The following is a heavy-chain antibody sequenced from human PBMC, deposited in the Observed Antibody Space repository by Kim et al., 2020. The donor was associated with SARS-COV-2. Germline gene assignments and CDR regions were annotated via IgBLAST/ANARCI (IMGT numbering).Heavy chain of an antibody. J-gene: IGHJ5*02. Sequence: SETLSLTCTVSGGSISSGGYYWSWIRQHPGKGLEWIGYIYYSGSTYYNPSLKSRVTISVDTSKNQFSLKLSSVTAADTAVYYCARDRLGGAVAVPDWFDPWGQGTLVTVSS. D-gene: IGHD6-19*01. CDR2: IYYSGST. CDR3: ARDRLGGAVAVPDWFDP. V-gene: IGHV4-31*03. CDR1: GGSISSGGYY.